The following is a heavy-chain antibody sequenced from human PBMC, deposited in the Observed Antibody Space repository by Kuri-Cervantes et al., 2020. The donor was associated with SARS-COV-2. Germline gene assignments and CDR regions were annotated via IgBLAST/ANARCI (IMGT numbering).Heavy chain of an antibody. V-gene: IGHV3-20*04. D-gene: IGHD2-2*01. CDR1: GSTFDDYG. Sequence: GGSLRLSCAASGSTFDDYGMSWVRQAPGKGLEWVSGINWNGGSTGYADSVKGQFTISRDNAKNSLYLQMNSLRAEDTAVYYCAREGYCSSTSSSRGYYYYYMDVWGKGTTVTVSS. CDR3: AREGYCSSTSSSRGYYYYYMDV. J-gene: IGHJ6*03. CDR2: INWNGGST.